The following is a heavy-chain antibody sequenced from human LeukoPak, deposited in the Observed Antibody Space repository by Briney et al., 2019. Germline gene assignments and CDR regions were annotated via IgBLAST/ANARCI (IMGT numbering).Heavy chain of an antibody. CDR3: AKDGDVAAAGYYFDY. V-gene: IGHV3-30*18. D-gene: IGHD6-13*01. CDR1: GFTFSSYG. Sequence: GGSLRLSCAASGFTFSSYGMHWVRQAPGKGLEWVAVISYDGRNKYHADSVKGRFTISRDNSKNTLYLQMNSLRAEDTAVYYCAKDGDVAAAGYYFDYWGQGTLVTVSS. J-gene: IGHJ4*02. CDR2: ISYDGRNK.